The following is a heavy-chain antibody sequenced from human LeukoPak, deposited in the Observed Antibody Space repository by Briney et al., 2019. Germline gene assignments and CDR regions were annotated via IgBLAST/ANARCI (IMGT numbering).Heavy chain of an antibody. V-gene: IGHV3-7*01. J-gene: IGHJ3*02. Sequence: GGSLRLSCAASGFTFSSYWMSWVRQAPGKGLEWVANIKQDGSEKYYVDSVKGRFTISRDNAKNSLYLQMNSLRAEDTAVYYCARDPTYYDYVWGSYRFDAFDIWGPGTMVTVSS. CDR1: GFTFSSYW. CDR3: ARDPTYYDYVWGSYRFDAFDI. CDR2: IKQDGSEK. D-gene: IGHD3-16*02.